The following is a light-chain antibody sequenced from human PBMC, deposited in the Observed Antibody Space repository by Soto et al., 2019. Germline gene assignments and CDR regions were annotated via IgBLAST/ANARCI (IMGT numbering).Light chain of an antibody. V-gene: IGLV2-14*01. J-gene: IGLJ3*02. CDR3: SSYINSSTLV. Sequence: QSALTQPASLSGSPGQSITISCTGTSSDVGGYNFVSWYQHHPGKAPKLRIYEDSNRPSGVSNRFSGSKSGHTASLTISGLQAEDEADYYCSSYINSSTLVFGGGTKLTVL. CDR2: EDS. CDR1: SSDVGGYNF.